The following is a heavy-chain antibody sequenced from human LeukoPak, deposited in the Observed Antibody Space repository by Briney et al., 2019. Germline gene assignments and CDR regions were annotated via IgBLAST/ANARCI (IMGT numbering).Heavy chain of an antibody. CDR3: ARDGSNSVWYGGYYYYYMDV. Sequence: GGSLRLSCAASGFTFSSYWMSWVRQAPGKGREGVSVIYSGGSTYYADSVKGRFTISRDNSKNTLYLQMNSLRPEDTAVYYCARDGSNSVWYGGYYYYYMDVWGKGTTVTVSS. D-gene: IGHD3-10*01. V-gene: IGHV3-66*02. CDR2: IYSGGST. J-gene: IGHJ6*03. CDR1: GFTFSSYW.